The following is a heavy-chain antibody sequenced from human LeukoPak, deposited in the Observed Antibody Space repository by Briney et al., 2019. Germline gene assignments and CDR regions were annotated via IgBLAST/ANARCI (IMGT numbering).Heavy chain of an antibody. Sequence: PSETLSLTCTVSSGSISSSSYYWGWIRQPPGKGLEWIGSIYYSGSTYYNPSLKSRVTISVDTSKNQFSLKLSSVTAADTAVYYCARDPAMVFFDYWGQGTLVTVSS. D-gene: IGHD5-18*01. CDR2: IYYSGST. V-gene: IGHV4-39*02. J-gene: IGHJ4*02. CDR1: SGSISSSSYY. CDR3: ARDPAMVFFDY.